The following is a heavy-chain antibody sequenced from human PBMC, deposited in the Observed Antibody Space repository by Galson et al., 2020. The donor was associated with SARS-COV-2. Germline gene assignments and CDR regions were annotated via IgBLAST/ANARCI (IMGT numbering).Heavy chain of an antibody. CDR3: ARGGYSSSWTYYYYYYMDV. CDR1: GGTFSSYA. J-gene: IGHJ6*03. CDR2: IIPIFGTA. D-gene: IGHD6-13*01. Sequence: SVKVSCKASGGTFSSYAISWVRQAPGQGLEWMGGIIPIFGTANYAQKFQGRVTITPDESTSTASMELSSLRSEDTAVYYCARGGYSSSWTYYYYYYMDVWGKGTTVTVSS. V-gene: IGHV1-69*13.